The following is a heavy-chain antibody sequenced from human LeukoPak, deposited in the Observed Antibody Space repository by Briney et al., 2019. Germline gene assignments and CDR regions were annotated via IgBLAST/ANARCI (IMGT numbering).Heavy chain of an antibody. CDR1: GGSITSGGYY. J-gene: IGHJ4*02. CDR2: IYHSGST. V-gene: IGHV4-30-2*01. D-gene: IGHD3-10*02. CDR3: ARARGVFGEFFPDFDY. Sequence: SETLSLTCTVSGGSITSGGYYWSWIRQPPGKGLEWIGYIYHSGSTYYNPSLKSRVTISVDRSKNQFSLKLSSVTAADTAVYYCARARGVFGEFFPDFDYWGQGTLVTVSS.